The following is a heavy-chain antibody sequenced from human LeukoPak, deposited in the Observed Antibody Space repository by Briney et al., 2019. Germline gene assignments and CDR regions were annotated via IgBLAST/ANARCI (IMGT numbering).Heavy chain of an antibody. CDR2: INPNSGGT. V-gene: IGHV1-2*06. J-gene: IGHJ5*02. D-gene: IGHD1-26*01. CDR3: ARDLRTLVGATSWFDP. CDR1: GYTFTGDY. Sequence: ASVKVSCKASGYTFTGDYMHWVRQAPGQGLEWIGRINPNSGGTNYAQKFQGRVTMTRDTSISTAYMELSRLRSDDTAVYYCARDLRTLVGATSWFDPWGQGTLVTVSS.